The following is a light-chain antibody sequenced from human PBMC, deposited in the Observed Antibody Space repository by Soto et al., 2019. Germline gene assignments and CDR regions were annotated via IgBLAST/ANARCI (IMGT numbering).Light chain of an antibody. CDR1: QGVSGN. CDR3: QQYNKWPLT. CDR2: GTS. V-gene: IGKV3-15*01. Sequence: EIVMTQSPATLSVSPGERATLSCRASQGVSGNLAWYQQKPGQAPRLLIYGTSTRATDIPARFSGSGSGTEFTLTITGLQSEDFAVYYCQQYNKWPLTFGGGTRVQIK. J-gene: IGKJ4*01.